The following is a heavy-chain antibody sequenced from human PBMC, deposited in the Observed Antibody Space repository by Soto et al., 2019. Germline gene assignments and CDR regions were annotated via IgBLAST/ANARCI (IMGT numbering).Heavy chain of an antibody. D-gene: IGHD5-12*01. V-gene: IGHV4-39*01. CDR2: IYYSGST. Sequence: QLQLQESGPGLVKPSETLSLTCTVSGGSISSSSYYWGWIRQPPGKGLEWIGSIYYSGSTYYNPSLKSLVPISVDTSKNQFSLKLSSVTAADTAVYYCARHGRLYSGYDRYYFDYWGQGTLVTVSS. J-gene: IGHJ4*02. CDR3: ARHGRLYSGYDRYYFDY. CDR1: GGSISSSSYY.